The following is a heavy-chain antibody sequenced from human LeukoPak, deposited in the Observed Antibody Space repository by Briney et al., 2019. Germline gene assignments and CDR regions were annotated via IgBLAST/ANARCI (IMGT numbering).Heavy chain of an antibody. V-gene: IGHV4-30-4*01. J-gene: IGHJ3*01. CDR3: VVDPRGDAFDF. CDR1: GGSISSGDYY. Sequence: SQTLSLTCTVSGGSISSGDYYWSWIRQPPGKGLEWIGYIYYSGSTYYNPSLKSRVTISLDRSRNQFSLDLTSVTAADTAVYYCVVDPRGDAFDFWGQGTMVTVSS. D-gene: IGHD3-16*01. CDR2: IYYSGST.